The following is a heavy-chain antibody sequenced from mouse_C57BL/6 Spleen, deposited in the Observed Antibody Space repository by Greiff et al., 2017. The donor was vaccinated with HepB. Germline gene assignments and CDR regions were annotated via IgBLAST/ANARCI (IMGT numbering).Heavy chain of an antibody. V-gene: IGHV1-66*01. CDR3: AKSGVYYDYEFAY. CDR2: IYPGSGNT. CDR1: GYSFTSYY. Sequence: VKLMESGPELVKPGASVKISCKASGYSFTSYYIHWVKQRPGQGLEWIGWIYPGSGNTKYNEKFKGKATLTADTSSSTAYMQLSSLTSEDSAVYYCAKSGVYYDYEFAYWGQGTLVTVSA. D-gene: IGHD2-4*01. J-gene: IGHJ3*01.